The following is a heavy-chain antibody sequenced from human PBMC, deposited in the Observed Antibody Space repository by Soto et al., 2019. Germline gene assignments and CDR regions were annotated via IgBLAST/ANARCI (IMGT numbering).Heavy chain of an antibody. CDR2: ISAHNGNT. D-gene: IGHD1-1*01. J-gene: IGHJ4*02. Sequence: QVHLVQSVAEVKKPGASVKVSCKGSGYAFTTYGITWVRQAPGQGLEWMGWISAHNGNTNYAQKLQGRVTVTRDTSTSTAYMELRSLRSGDTAVYYCARGRYGDYWGQGALVTVSS. CDR3: ARGRYGDY. CDR1: GYAFTTYG. V-gene: IGHV1-18*01.